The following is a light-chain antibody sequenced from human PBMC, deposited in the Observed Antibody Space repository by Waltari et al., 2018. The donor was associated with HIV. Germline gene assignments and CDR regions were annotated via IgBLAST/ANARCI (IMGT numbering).Light chain of an antibody. J-gene: IGKJ2*01. CDR2: WAS. CDR3: QQYYGTPYT. Sequence: EIVVTQSPVSLAVSLGGRATITCKNTQTLFYNFNNKIPLAWYQHKPGQPPRLLIYWASIRDSGVPDRFSGSGSGTDFTLTISNLQPEDAAVYYCQQYYGTPYTFAQGTKLEI. V-gene: IGKV4-1*01. CDR1: QTLFYNFNNKIP.